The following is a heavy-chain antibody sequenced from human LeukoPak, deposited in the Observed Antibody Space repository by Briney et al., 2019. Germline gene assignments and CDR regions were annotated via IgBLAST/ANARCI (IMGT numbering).Heavy chain of an antibody. CDR1: GFTFSSYA. D-gene: IGHD3-10*01. Sequence: GGSLRLSCAASGFTFSSYAMSWVRQAPGKGLEWASAISGSGGSTYYADSVKGRFTISRDNSKNTLYLQMNSLRAEDTAVYYCAKIFRGEYYFDYWGQGTLVTVSS. J-gene: IGHJ4*02. CDR2: ISGSGGST. V-gene: IGHV3-23*01. CDR3: AKIFRGEYYFDY.